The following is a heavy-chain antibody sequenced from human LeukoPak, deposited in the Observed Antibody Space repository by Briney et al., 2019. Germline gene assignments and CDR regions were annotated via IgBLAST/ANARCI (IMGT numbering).Heavy chain of an antibody. CDR3: ARDRSDAGEPDNWFDP. J-gene: IGHJ5*02. D-gene: IGHD1-26*01. CDR1: GYTFIGYY. V-gene: IGHV1-46*01. Sequence: GASVKVSCKASGYTFIGYYMHWVRQAPGQGLEWMGIINPSGSKTYYAQKFQGRVTMTRDMSTSTVYMELSSLRSEDTAVYYCARDRSDAGEPDNWFDPWGQGTLVTVSS. CDR2: INPSGSKT.